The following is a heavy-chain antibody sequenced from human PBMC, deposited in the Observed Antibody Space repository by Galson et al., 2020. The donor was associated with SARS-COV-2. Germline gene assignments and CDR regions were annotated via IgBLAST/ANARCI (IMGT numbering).Heavy chain of an antibody. D-gene: IGHD3-16*01. V-gene: IGHV4-4*02. J-gene: IGHJ4*02. CDR1: GGSIRGLYW. CDR2: VFYNGVT. Sequence: SETLSLTCAVSGGSIRGLYWWSWVRQSPGKGLEWIGEVFYNGVTIYHPSLKSRITVSVDQSKNRFSLNINSLTAADTAVYFCARRGWGVEGFDSWGQGTLVIVSS. CDR3: ARRGWGVEGFDS.